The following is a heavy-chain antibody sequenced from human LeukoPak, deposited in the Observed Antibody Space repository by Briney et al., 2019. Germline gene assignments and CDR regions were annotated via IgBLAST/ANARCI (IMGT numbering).Heavy chain of an antibody. V-gene: IGHV4-59*01. D-gene: IGHD6-13*01. J-gene: IGHJ5*02. CDR3: ARNAAAGLHNWFDP. CDR2: ISNSGSP. CDR1: GDSIRSYS. Sequence: PSETLSLTCTVSGDSIRSYSWSWIRQPPGRGLEWIGYISNSGSPKYKTSLKSRVDISVDTSKNQFSLKLSSVTAADTAIYYCARNAAAGLHNWFDPWGQGTLVSVS.